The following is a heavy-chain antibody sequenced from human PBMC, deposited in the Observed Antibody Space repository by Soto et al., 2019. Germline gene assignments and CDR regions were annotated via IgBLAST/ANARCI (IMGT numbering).Heavy chain of an antibody. J-gene: IGHJ4*02. CDR1: GFSLANYP. V-gene: IGHV3-48*02. Sequence: GGSLRLSCVASGFSLANYPMNWVRQTPGKGLEWISYSSPRGDTIYYADSVEGRFTMSRDNARNSLSLHMSSLRDEDSALYYCSKGPHTNVGWPYYFESWGQGVPVTVSS. D-gene: IGHD6-19*01. CDR3: SKGPHTNVGWPYYFES. CDR2: SSPRGDTI.